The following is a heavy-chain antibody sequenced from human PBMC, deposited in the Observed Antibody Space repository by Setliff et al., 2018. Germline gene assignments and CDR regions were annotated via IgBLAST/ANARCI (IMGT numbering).Heavy chain of an antibody. CDR3: ARDVYDFRTGQGGP. D-gene: IGHD3-3*01. V-gene: IGHV3-23*03. Sequence: PGGSLRLSCAASGFTFSTYAMSWVRQAPGKGLEWVSTIYSGDRNTFYLASARDRFTISRDNAKNSLYLQMNSLRAEDTAVYYCARDVYDFRTGQGGPWGQGTRVTVSS. CDR1: GFTFSTYA. J-gene: IGHJ5*02. CDR2: IYSGDRNT.